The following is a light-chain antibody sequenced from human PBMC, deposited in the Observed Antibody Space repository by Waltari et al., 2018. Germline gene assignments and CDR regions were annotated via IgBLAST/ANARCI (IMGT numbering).Light chain of an antibody. CDR1: QSVLLNSNNKNY. V-gene: IGKV4-1*01. CDR2: WAS. CDR3: QHYFTPPPT. Sequence: EIVMTQSPASLAVSLGERATLNCKSSQSVLLNSNNKNYLAWYQQRTGQPPNLLIYWASTRESGVPDRFSGGGSGTDFTLAINSLQAEDVAVYCCQHYFTPPPTFGHGTKVEIK. J-gene: IGKJ1*01.